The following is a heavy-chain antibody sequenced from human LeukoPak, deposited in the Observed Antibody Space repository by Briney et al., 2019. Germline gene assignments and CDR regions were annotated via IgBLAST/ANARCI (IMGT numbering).Heavy chain of an antibody. J-gene: IGHJ4*02. D-gene: IGHD3-22*01. CDR3: ARSPQGTYYYDSSGYYGNY. Sequence: ASVKVSCKASGYTFTSYYMHWVRQAPGQGLEWMGIINPSGGSTSYAQKFQGRVTMTTDTSTSTAYMELRSLRSDDTAVYYCARSPQGTYYYDSSGYYGNYWGQGTLVTVSS. CDR2: INPSGGST. CDR1: GYTFTSYY. V-gene: IGHV1-46*01.